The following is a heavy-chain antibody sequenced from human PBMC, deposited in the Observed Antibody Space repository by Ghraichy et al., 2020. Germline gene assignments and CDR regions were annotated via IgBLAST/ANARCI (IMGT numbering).Heavy chain of an antibody. J-gene: IGHJ5*02. CDR3: VRHIGAESA. CDR2: ISDDGKTK. Sequence: GGSLRLSCAASGFTFNVYSMHCVRQAPGKGLEWVPLISDDGKTKHYADSVEGRFTVYRDNSRDTLSLQMNSLTVDDAAVYYCVRHIGAESAWGQGTQVTVSA. V-gene: IGHV3-30*04. CDR1: GFTFNVYS. D-gene: IGHD3-10*01.